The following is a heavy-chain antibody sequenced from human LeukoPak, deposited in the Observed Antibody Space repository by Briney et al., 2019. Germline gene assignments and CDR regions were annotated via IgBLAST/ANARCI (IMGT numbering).Heavy chain of an antibody. Sequence: GGSLRLSCAASGFTFNSYAIHRVRQAPGKGLEWVAVISYDGSNKYYADSVKGRFTISRDNSKNTLYLQMNSLRAEDTAVYYCARRTTKKNYSDFILDYWGQGTLVTVSS. V-gene: IGHV3-30*04. CDR1: GFTFNSYA. CDR3: ARRTTKKNYSDFILDY. D-gene: IGHD4-11*01. J-gene: IGHJ4*02. CDR2: ISYDGSNK.